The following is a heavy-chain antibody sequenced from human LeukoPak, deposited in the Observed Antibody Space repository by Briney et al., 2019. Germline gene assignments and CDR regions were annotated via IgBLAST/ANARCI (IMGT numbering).Heavy chain of an antibody. CDR2: INHSGST. Sequence: PSETLSLTCAVYGGSFSGYYWSWIRQPPGKGLEWIGEINHSGSTNYNPSLKSRVTISVDTSKNQFSLKLSSVTAADTAVYYCARERGTYYYDTWGQGTLVTVST. D-gene: IGHD3-22*01. J-gene: IGHJ5*02. CDR3: ARERGTYYYDT. CDR1: GGSFSGYY. V-gene: IGHV4-34*01.